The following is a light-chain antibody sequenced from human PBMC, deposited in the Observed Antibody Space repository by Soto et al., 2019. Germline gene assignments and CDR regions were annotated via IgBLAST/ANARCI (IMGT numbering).Light chain of an antibody. CDR3: QQRGNWPPTWT. CDR1: QSIGYY. Sequence: EIVLTQSPATLSLSPGERATLSCRASQSIGYYLAWYQEKPGQAPRLLIYDASIRATGIPARFSGSGSGTDFTLTISSLEPEDFAVYYCQQRGNWPPTWTFGQGTKVDIK. V-gene: IGKV3-11*01. CDR2: DAS. J-gene: IGKJ1*01.